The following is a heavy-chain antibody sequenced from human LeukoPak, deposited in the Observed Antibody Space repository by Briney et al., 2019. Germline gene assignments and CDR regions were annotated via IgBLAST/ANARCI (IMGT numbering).Heavy chain of an antibody. V-gene: IGHV2-5*02. CDR2: IYWVDDK. Sequence: SGPTLVNPTQTLTLTRTFSGFSLSASGEGVGWIRQPPGKALEWLALIYWVDDKGYSPSLNSRLIITKDTSKNQVVLTMTNMDPVNTATYYCAHNELAVAGTADYWGQGTLVTVSS. D-gene: IGHD6-19*01. CDR3: AHNELAVAGTADY. CDR1: GFSLSASGEG. J-gene: IGHJ4*02.